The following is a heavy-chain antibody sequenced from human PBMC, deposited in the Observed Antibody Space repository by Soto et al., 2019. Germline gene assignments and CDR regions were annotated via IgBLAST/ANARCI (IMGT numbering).Heavy chain of an antibody. Sequence: SETLSLTCAVYGGSFSGYYWSWIRQPPGKGLEWIGEINHSGSTNYNPSLKSRVTISVDTSKNQFSLKLSSVTAADTAVYYCARSNYYDSSGYYRAPAPAYYFDYWGQGTLVTVSS. CDR3: ARSNYYDSSGYYRAPAPAYYFDY. CDR2: INHSGST. J-gene: IGHJ4*02. V-gene: IGHV4-34*01. CDR1: GGSFSGYY. D-gene: IGHD3-22*01.